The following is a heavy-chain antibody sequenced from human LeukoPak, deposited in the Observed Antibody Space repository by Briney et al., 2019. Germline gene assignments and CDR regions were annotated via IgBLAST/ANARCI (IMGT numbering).Heavy chain of an antibody. CDR1: GGSISSYY. Sequence: SETLSLTCTVSGGSISSYYWSWIRQPPGKGLEWIGYIYYSGSTNYKSSLKSRVTISVDTSKNQFSLNLRSVTAADTAVYYCARSGRDGSGYYLRYFDYWGQGSLVIVSS. J-gene: IGHJ4*02. CDR3: ARSGRDGSGYYLRYFDY. V-gene: IGHV4-59*08. D-gene: IGHD3-22*01. CDR2: IYYSGST.